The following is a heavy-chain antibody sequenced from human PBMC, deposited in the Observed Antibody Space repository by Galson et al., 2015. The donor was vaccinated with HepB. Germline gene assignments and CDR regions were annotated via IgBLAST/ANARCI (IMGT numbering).Heavy chain of an antibody. V-gene: IGHV5-10-1*01. CDR3: ASVTIYSSGSYTWFDP. CDR1: GYSLTTYW. D-gene: IGHD3-10*01. Sequence: QSGAEVKKPGESLRISCKGSGYSLTTYWINWVRQMPGKGLEWMGRIDPSDSYTDYNPSFQGHVTISADKSISTAHLQWSSLKASDTAMYYCASVTIYSSGSYTWFDPWGQGTLVTVSS. J-gene: IGHJ5*02. CDR2: IDPSDSYT.